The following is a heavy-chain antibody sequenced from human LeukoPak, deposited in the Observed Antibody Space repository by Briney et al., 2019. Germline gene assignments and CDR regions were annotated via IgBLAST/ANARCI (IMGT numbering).Heavy chain of an antibody. CDR2: ISSSSSYI. D-gene: IGHD6-13*01. V-gene: IGHV3-21*01. CDR1: GFTLSSDS. J-gene: IGHJ4*02. CDR3: ARDRVAEGAYFDY. Sequence: GGSLRLSCAASGFTLSSDSMNWVRQAPGKGLEWISSISSSSSYIHYADSVKGRFTISRDNAKNSMYLQMNSLRAEDTAVYYCARDRVAEGAYFDYWGQGTLVTVSS.